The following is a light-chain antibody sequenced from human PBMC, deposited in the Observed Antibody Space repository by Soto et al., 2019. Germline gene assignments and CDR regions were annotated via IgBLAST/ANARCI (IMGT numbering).Light chain of an antibody. CDR3: RSYAGSNNVV. V-gene: IGLV2-8*01. J-gene: IGLJ2*01. CDR2: EVS. Sequence: QSALTQPPSASGSPGQSVTISCTGTSSDVGGYNYVSWYQQHPGKAPKLMIYEVSKRPSGVPDRFSGSKSGNTASLTVSGIQDEDEADYYCRSYAGSNNVVFGGGTKLTVL. CDR1: SSDVGGYNY.